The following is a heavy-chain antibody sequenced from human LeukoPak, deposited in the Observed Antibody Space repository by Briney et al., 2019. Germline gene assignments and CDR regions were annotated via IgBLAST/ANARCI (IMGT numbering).Heavy chain of an antibody. V-gene: IGHV1-18*01. CDR3: EERIRYFDSGDY. D-gene: IGHD3-9*01. CDR1: GYTFTSYG. J-gene: IGHJ4*02. Sequence: ASVKVSCKASGYTFTSYGISWVRQAPGQGLEWMGWISAYNGNTNYAQKLQGRVTMTTDTSTSTAYMELRSLRSDDTVVYQCEERIRYFDSGDYWGQGTLVTVSS. CDR2: ISAYNGNT.